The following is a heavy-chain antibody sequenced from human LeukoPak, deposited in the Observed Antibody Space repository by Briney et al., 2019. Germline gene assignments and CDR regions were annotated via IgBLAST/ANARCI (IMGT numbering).Heavy chain of an antibody. CDR2: FDPEDGET. CDR3: ATVPIQLWAYYYGMDV. D-gene: IGHD5-18*01. Sequence: GASVNVSCKVSGYTLTELSMHWVRQAPGKGLEWMGGFDPEDGETIYAQKFQGRVTMTEDTSTDTAYMELSSLRSEDTAVYYCATVPIQLWAYYYGMDVWGQGTTVTVSS. V-gene: IGHV1-24*01. J-gene: IGHJ6*02. CDR1: GYTLTELS.